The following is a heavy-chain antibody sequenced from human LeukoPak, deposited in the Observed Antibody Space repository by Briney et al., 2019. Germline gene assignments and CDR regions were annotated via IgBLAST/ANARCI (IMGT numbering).Heavy chain of an antibody. Sequence: GGSLRLSCAPSGFTFSRYDMHWVRQITGKGLEWLSNSGTVGDTYYPDSVKGRFTTSRENAKNSVYLQMDSLRVGDTAVYYCARTKPWPNNDVFDMWGQGTLVIVSS. J-gene: IGHJ3*02. CDR3: ARTKPWPNNDVFDM. CDR2: SGTVGDT. V-gene: IGHV3-13*01. D-gene: IGHD6-19*01. CDR1: GFTFSRYD.